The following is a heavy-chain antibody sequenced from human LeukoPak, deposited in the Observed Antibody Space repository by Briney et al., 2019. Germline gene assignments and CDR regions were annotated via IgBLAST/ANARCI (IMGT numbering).Heavy chain of an antibody. D-gene: IGHD5-18*01. Sequence: GESLQISCKASGYSFTDNWVAWVRQMPGKGLEWMGIISPGGSATTYNPSFQGHVTISVDKSITTAYLQWSSLKASDTAIYYCAKYLRWLNSPDPPEDYWGQGTLVTVSS. CDR1: GYSFTDNW. J-gene: IGHJ4*02. CDR2: ISPGGSAT. V-gene: IGHV5-51*01. CDR3: AKYLRWLNSPDPPEDY.